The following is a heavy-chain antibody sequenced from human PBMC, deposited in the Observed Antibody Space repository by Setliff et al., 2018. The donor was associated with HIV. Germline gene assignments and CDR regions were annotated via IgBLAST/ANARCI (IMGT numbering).Heavy chain of an antibody. Sequence: GESLKISCAASGFTFSDYYMSWIRQAPGKGLEWVSYIDTSGSTIYYADSVKGRFTISRDNAKNSLYLQMNSLRAEDTAVYYCARERAYDYLWGSYRSSQNSFDYWGQGTLVTVSS. D-gene: IGHD3-16*02. CDR3: ARERAYDYLWGSYRSSQNSFDY. V-gene: IGHV3-11*04. CDR2: IDTSGSTI. CDR1: GFTFSDYY. J-gene: IGHJ4*02.